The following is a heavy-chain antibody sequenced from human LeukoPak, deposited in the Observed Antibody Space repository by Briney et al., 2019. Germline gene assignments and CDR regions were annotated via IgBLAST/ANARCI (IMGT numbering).Heavy chain of an antibody. D-gene: IGHD3-22*01. V-gene: IGHV1-69*06. CDR2: IIPIFGTA. CDR1: GYTFTSYG. Sequence: SVKVSCKASGYTFTSYGISWVRQAPGQGLEWMGWIIPIFGTANYAQKFQGRVTITADKSTSTAYMELSSLRSEDTAVYYCARVGYYDSSGYYYYYYYMDVWGKGTTVTVSS. J-gene: IGHJ6*03. CDR3: ARVGYYDSSGYYYYYYYMDV.